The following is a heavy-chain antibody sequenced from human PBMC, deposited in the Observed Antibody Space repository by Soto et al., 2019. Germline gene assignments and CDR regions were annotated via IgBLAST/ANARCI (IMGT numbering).Heavy chain of an antibody. V-gene: IGHV1-2*04. CDR2: INPNSGGT. D-gene: IGHD2-15*01. CDR3: ARSIGYCSGGSGYSYAFDI. J-gene: IGHJ3*02. Sequence: GASVKVSCKASGYTFTGYYMHWVRQAPGQGLEWMGWINPNSGGTNYAQKFQGWVTMTRDTSISTAYMELSRLRSDDTAVYYCARSIGYCSGGSGYSYAFDIWGQGTMVTVS. CDR1: GYTFTGYY.